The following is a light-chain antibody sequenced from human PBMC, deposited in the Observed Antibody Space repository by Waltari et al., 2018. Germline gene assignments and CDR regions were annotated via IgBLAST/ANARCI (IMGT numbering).Light chain of an antibody. CDR1: QSVSSSY. CDR2: GAS. CDR3: QQYGSSPWT. Sequence: EIVLTQSPRTLSLSPGDRATLPCRASQSVSSSYLAWYQQKPGQAPRVLLHGASTRATGIPDRFSGSGSGTDFTLTISRLEPEDFAVYYCQQYGSSPWTFGQGTKVEIK. V-gene: IGKV3-20*01. J-gene: IGKJ1*01.